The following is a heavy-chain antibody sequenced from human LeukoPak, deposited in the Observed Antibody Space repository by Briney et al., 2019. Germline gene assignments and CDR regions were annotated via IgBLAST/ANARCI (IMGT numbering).Heavy chain of an antibody. J-gene: IGHJ4*02. Sequence: ASVKVSCKASGYTFTGYYMHWVRQAPGQGLEWMGWINPNSGGTNYAQKFQGRLTMTRDTSISTAYMELSRLRSDDTAVYYCARARPRGTALDYWGQGTLVTVSS. V-gene: IGHV1-2*02. CDR1: GYTFTGYY. D-gene: IGHD6-13*01. CDR2: INPNSGGT. CDR3: ARARPRGTALDY.